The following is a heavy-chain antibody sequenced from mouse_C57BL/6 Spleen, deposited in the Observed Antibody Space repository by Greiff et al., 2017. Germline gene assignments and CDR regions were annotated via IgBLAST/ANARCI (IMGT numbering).Heavy chain of an antibody. CDR2: IYPGDGDT. D-gene: IGHD1-1*01. CDR3: ARLGTTVVRAMDY. J-gene: IGHJ4*01. V-gene: IGHV1-82*01. Sequence: VHLVESGPELVKPGASVKISCKASGYAFSSSWMNWVKQRPGKGLEWIGRIYPGDGDTNYNGKFKGKATLTADKSSSTAYMQLSSLTSEDSAVYFCARLGTTVVRAMDYWGQGASVTVSS. CDR1: GYAFSSSW.